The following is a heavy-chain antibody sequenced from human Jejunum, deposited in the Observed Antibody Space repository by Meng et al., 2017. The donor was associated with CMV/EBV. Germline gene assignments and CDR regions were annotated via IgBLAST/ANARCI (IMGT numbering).Heavy chain of an antibody. V-gene: IGHV3-30*02. CDR1: EFTFSSYG. Sequence: LSCVASEFTFSSYGMHWVRQAPGKGLGWVALIRYDGSYYTDSVRSRFTISRDNSKNTLYLQMNSLRAEDTAVYYCAKFGVSGLDYWGQGTLVTVSS. CDR2: IRYDGS. J-gene: IGHJ4*02. D-gene: IGHD3-3*01. CDR3: AKFGVSGLDY.